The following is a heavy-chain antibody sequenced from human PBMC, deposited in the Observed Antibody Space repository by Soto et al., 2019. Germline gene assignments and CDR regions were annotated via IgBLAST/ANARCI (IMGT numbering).Heavy chain of an antibody. Sequence: SGPTLVNPTQTLTLTCTFSGFSLSTDDVGVGWIRQPPGKALDWLAVIYWDDDKRYSPSLKSRLTITKDTSKNQVLLTMTNMDPVDTATDFCARSEYSSSPFDYWGQGALVTVSS. CDR3: ARSEYSSSPFDY. V-gene: IGHV2-5*02. CDR2: IYWDDDK. CDR1: GFSLSTDDVG. D-gene: IGHD6-6*01. J-gene: IGHJ4*02.